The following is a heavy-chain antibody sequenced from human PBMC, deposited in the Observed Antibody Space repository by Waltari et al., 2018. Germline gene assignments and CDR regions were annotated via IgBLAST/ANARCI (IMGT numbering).Heavy chain of an antibody. CDR1: GFRFNNHA. CDR3: AKPLGASDS. V-gene: IGHV3-23*01. D-gene: IGHD3-16*01. Sequence: EVQLLESGGGLVQPGGSLTLSCVGSGFRFNNHAMTWVRQSPIKGLEWISGIDVTGSTTYYADSVRGRFTISRDNVKSTLTLQMNNLRADDTAVYYCAKPLGASDSWGRGTLVTVSS. CDR2: IDVTGSTT. J-gene: IGHJ4*02.